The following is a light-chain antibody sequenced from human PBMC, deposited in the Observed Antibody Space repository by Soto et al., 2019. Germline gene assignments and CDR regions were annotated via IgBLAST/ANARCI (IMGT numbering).Light chain of an antibody. Sequence: EVVLTQYTGTLSLSPGERATLSCRASQSVSSSYLAWYQQKPGQAPRLLIYGASSRATGIPDRFSGSGSGTDFTLTISRLEPEDFAVYYCQQYGSSLRTFGQGTMA. CDR1: QSVSSSY. V-gene: IGKV3-20*01. CDR2: GAS. J-gene: IGKJ1*01. CDR3: QQYGSSLRT.